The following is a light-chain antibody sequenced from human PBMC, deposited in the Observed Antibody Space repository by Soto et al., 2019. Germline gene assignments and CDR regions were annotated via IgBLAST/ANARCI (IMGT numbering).Light chain of an antibody. J-gene: IGLJ1*01. V-gene: IGLV2-23*01. CDR3: CLYVGGRTYV. CDR2: DDT. CDR1: VGL. Sequence: QSVLTQPASVSGSPGQSITISCTGTVGLVSWYQQHPGKVPKLIIYDDTKRPSGVSSRFSGSKSGNTAPLTISGLQTEDEADYYCCLYVGGRTYVFGTGTKGTVL.